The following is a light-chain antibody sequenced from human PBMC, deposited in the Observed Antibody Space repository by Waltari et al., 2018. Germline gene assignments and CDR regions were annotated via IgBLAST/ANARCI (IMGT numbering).Light chain of an antibody. CDR1: QGISSY. J-gene: IGKJ1*01. Sequence: AIRMTQSPSSLSASTGDRVTITCRASQGISSYLAWYQQKPGKAPQLLIYAASTLQSGVPSRFSGSGSGTDCTLTISCLQSEDFATYYCQQYYSYPRTFGQGTKVEIK. CDR2: AAS. V-gene: IGKV1-8*01. CDR3: QQYYSYPRT.